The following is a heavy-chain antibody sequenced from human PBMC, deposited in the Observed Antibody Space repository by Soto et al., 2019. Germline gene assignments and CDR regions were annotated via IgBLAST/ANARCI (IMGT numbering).Heavy chain of an antibody. CDR3: LRDQRHWNEFAAQ. D-gene: IGHD1-1*01. J-gene: IGHJ4*02. CDR1: GFAFGSYW. V-gene: IGHV3-74*01. CDR2: ISQDGAIA. Sequence: VQLVESGGGLVQPGGSLRLSCAASGFAFGSYWMHWVRQAPGKGLVWVSRISQDGAIATQADSVKGRFTISRDNAKNTLFLQMNSLRADYSAVYYCLRDQRHWNEFAAQWGQGTLVTVSS.